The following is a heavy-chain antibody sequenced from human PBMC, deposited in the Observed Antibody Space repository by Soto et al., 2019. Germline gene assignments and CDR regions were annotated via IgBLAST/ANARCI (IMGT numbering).Heavy chain of an antibody. CDR1: GGSISSGDYY. V-gene: IGHV4-30-4*01. Sequence: SETLSLTCTVSGGSISSGDYYWSWIRQPPGKGLEWIGYIYYSGSTYYNPSLKSRVTISVDTSKNQFSLKLSSVTAADTAVYYCARDRTPGYSGYEFDYWGQGTLFTVSS. CDR3: ARDRTPGYSGYEFDY. CDR2: IYYSGST. J-gene: IGHJ4*02. D-gene: IGHD5-12*01.